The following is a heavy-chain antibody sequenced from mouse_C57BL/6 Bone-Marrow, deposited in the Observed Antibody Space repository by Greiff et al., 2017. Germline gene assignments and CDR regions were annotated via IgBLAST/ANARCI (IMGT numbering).Heavy chain of an antibody. CDR2: IYPRSGNT. Sequence: QVQLQQSGAELARPGASVKLSCKASGYTFTSYGISWVKQRTGQGLEWIGEIYPRSGNTYYNEKFKGKATLTADKSSSTAYMELRSLTSEDSAVYFCARNAYYGSSYWYFYVWGTGTAVTVSS. CDR1: GYTFTSYG. V-gene: IGHV1-81*01. D-gene: IGHD1-1*01. CDR3: ARNAYYGSSYWYFYV. J-gene: IGHJ1*03.